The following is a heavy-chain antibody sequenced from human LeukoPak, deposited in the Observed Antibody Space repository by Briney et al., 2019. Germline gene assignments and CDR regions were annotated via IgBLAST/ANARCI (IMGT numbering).Heavy chain of an antibody. Sequence: SETLSLTCAVYGGSFSGYYWSWIRQPPGKGLEWIGEINHSGSTNYNPSLKSRVTISVDTSKNQSSLKLSSVTAADTAVYYCASLPEFYDSSGYYGVDYWGQGTLVTVSS. CDR3: ASLPEFYDSSGYYGVDY. CDR1: GGSFSGYY. J-gene: IGHJ4*02. D-gene: IGHD3-22*01. CDR2: INHSGST. V-gene: IGHV4-34*01.